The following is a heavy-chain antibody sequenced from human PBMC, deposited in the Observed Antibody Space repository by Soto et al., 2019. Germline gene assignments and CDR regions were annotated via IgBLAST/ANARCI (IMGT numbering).Heavy chain of an antibody. V-gene: IGHV3-30-3*01. D-gene: IGHD2-21*01. CDR3: AREGIPDVGYYGMDV. CDR2: ISYDGSNK. Sequence: GGSLRLSCAASGFTFSSYAMHWVRQAPGKGLEWVAVISYDGSNKYYADSVKGRFTISRDNSKNTLYLQMNSLRAEDTAVYYCAREGIPDVGYYGMDVWGQGTTVTVSS. J-gene: IGHJ6*02. CDR1: GFTFSSYA.